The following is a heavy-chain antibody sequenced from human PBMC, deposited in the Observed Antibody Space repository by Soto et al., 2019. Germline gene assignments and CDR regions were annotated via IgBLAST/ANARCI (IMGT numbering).Heavy chain of an antibody. V-gene: IGHV1-69*13. CDR3: ARDHSSGWTDFDY. D-gene: IGHD6-19*01. Sequence: SVKVSCKASGGTFSSYAISWVRQAPGQGLEWMGGIIPIFGTANYAQKFQGRVTITADESTSTAYMEPSSLRSEDTAVYYCARDHSSGWTDFDYWGQGTLVTVSS. CDR2: IIPIFGTA. J-gene: IGHJ4*02. CDR1: GGTFSSYA.